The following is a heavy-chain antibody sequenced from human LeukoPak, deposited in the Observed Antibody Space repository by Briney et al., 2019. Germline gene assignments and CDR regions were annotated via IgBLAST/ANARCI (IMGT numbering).Heavy chain of an antibody. J-gene: IGHJ4*02. Sequence: AGGSLRLSCAASGFTFSSYWMGWVRRAPGKGLEWVSYISSGGSTVYYADSVKGRFTVSRDNAKNSLYLQMSSLRAEDTAVYYCARGGSFVEYWGQGTLVSVSS. CDR2: ISSGGSTV. D-gene: IGHD3-10*01. CDR3: ARGGSFVEY. CDR1: GFTFSSYW. V-gene: IGHV3-48*04.